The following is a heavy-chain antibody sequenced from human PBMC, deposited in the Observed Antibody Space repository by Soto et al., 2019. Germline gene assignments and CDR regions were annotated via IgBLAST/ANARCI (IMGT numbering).Heavy chain of an antibody. CDR2: IYHSGST. D-gene: IGHD5-18*01. V-gene: IGHV4-38-2*01. J-gene: IGHJ4*02. CDR1: GYSISSGYY. CDR3: ATRIQLWLKQDDY. Sequence: SETLSLSCAVSGYSISSGYYWGWIRQPPGKGLEWIGSIYHSGSTYYNPSLKSRVTISVDTSKNQFSLKLSSVTAADTAVYYCATRIQLWLKQDDYWGQGTLVTVSS.